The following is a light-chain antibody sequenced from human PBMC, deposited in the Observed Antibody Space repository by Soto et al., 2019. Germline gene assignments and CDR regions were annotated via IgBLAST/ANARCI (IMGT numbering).Light chain of an antibody. CDR2: DAS. J-gene: IGKJ1*01. V-gene: IGKV1-5*01. Sequence: DIKMTQSPSTLFASVGDRFTITCRASQSISSWLAWYQQKPGKAPKLLIYDASSLESGVPSRFSGSGSGTEFTLTISSLQPDDFATYYCQQYNSYKTFGQGTKVEIK. CDR3: QQYNSYKT. CDR1: QSISSW.